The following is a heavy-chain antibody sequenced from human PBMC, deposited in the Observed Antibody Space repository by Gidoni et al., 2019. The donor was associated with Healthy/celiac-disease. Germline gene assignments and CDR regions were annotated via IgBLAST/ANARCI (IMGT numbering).Heavy chain of an antibody. CDR3: AKDASEGYSSGWNRFDY. CDR1: GFTFDDSA. CDR2: ISWNSGSI. V-gene: IGHV3-9*01. J-gene: IGHJ4*02. D-gene: IGHD6-19*01. Sequence: SGFTFDDSAMHWVRQAPGKGLEWVSGISWNSGSIGYADSVKGLFTITRDNAKNSLYLQMNSLRAEDTALDYCAKDASEGYSSGWNRFDYWGQGTLVTVSS.